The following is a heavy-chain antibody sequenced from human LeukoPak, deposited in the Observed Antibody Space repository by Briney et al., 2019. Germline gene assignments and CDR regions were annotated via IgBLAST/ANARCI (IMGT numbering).Heavy chain of an antibody. V-gene: IGHV4-59*08. CDR3: ADGIRYSGWFDP. CDR1: GGSISSYY. D-gene: IGHD3-9*01. CDR2: IYYSGSA. Sequence: PSDTLSLTCTVSGGSISSYYWSWIRQPPGKGLEWIGYIYYSGSANYNPSLKSRVTISVDTSKNQFSLKLSSVTAADTFVYHAADGIRYSGWFDPWGQGTLVTVSS. J-gene: IGHJ5*02.